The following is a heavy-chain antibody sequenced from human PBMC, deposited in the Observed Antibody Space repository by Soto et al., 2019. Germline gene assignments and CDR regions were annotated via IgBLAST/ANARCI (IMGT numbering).Heavy chain of an antibody. Sequence: TLSLTCTVSGGSIIDYYWSWIRQPPGKGLEWIGYIYYSGTTDYSPSLKSRVTISVDTSKNQFSLKLSSVTAADSAIYYCARQSGGYYYYGMDVWGQGTTVTSP. D-gene: IGHD1-26*01. CDR1: GGSIIDYY. CDR3: ARQSGGYYYYGMDV. V-gene: IGHV4-59*08. CDR2: IYYSGTT. J-gene: IGHJ6*02.